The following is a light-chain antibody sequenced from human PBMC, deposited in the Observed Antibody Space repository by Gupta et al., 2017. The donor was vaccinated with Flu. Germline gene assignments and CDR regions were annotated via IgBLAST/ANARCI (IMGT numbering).Light chain of an antibody. CDR3: QQSYTSPRT. J-gene: IGKJ2*01. V-gene: IGKV1-39*01. Sequence: DIQLTQSPPSLSASVGDRVTIICRASQSISTYLNWYQHKLGKAPKLLIYAASTLQGGVPSRFSGSGSGTEFTLTITTLQPDDFATYYCQQSYTSPRTVGQGTQLEI. CDR2: AAS. CDR1: QSISTY.